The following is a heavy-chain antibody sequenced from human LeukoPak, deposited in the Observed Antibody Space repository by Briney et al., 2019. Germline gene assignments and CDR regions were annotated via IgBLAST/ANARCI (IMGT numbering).Heavy chain of an antibody. D-gene: IGHD3-10*01. CDR3: ARGTYYYGSEILIYMDV. Sequence: SETLSLTCAVYGGSFSDYYWSWIRQPPGKGLEWIGEINHSGSTNYNPSLKNRVTISVDTSKNQFSLKLSSVTAADTAVYYCARGTYYYGSEILIYMDVWGKGTTVTVSS. V-gene: IGHV4-34*01. J-gene: IGHJ6*03. CDR1: GGSFSDYY. CDR2: INHSGST.